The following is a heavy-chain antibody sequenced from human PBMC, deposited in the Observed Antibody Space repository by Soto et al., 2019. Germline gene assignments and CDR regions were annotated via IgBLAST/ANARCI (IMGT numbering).Heavy chain of an antibody. CDR1: GFTFSSYW. CDR2: INSDGSST. Sequence: GGSLRLSCAASGFTFSSYWMHWVRQAPGKGLVWVSRINSDGSSTSYADSVKGRFTISRDNAKNTLYLQMNSLRAEDTAVYYCAREKVPAAIGGVYYYYYYGMDVWGQGTTVTVSS. D-gene: IGHD2-2*02. CDR3: AREKVPAAIGGVYYYYYYGMDV. V-gene: IGHV3-74*01. J-gene: IGHJ6*02.